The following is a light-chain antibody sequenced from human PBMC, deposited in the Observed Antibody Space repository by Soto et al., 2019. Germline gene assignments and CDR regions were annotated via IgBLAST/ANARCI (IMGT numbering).Light chain of an antibody. J-gene: IGKJ5*01. Sequence: EIVMTQSPATLSVSLGERATLSCRASQFVSSYVAWFQQKPGQPPRLLIYGASARATGIPARFSGSGSGTEFTLTISSLQSEDFAVYYCQQYHDWPPITFGQGTRLEI. CDR2: GAS. V-gene: IGKV3-15*01. CDR1: QFVSSY. CDR3: QQYHDWPPIT.